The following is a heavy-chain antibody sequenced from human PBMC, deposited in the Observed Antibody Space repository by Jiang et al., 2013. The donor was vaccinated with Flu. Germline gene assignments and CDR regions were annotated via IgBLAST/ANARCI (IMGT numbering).Heavy chain of an antibody. CDR1: GFTLDEYG. Sequence: GLVQPGRSLRLSCAASGFTLDEYGIHWVRQAPGKGLEWVSGIRWNGGRIGYADSVKGRFTISRDKAKNSVYLQMSSLRTEDTALYYCARDANPPIVVVAQYYMDVWGKGTTVTVS. D-gene: IGHD2-15*01. CDR2: IRWNGGRI. J-gene: IGHJ6*03. V-gene: IGHV3-9*01. CDR3: ARDANPPIVVVAQYYMDV.